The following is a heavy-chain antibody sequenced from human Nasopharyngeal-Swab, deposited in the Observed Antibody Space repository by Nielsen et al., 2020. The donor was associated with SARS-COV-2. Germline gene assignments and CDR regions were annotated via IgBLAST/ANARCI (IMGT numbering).Heavy chain of an antibody. J-gene: IGHJ6*02. V-gene: IGHV3-30*03. Sequence: GASLKISCAASGFTFSNAWMSWVRQAPGRGLEWVAVISYDGSNKYYADSVKGRFTISRDNSKNTLYLQMNSLRAEDTAVYYCARDGLDYDFWSAYFMDVWGQGTTVTVSS. CDR3: ARDGLDYDFWSAYFMDV. D-gene: IGHD3-3*01. CDR2: ISYDGSNK. CDR1: GFTFSNAW.